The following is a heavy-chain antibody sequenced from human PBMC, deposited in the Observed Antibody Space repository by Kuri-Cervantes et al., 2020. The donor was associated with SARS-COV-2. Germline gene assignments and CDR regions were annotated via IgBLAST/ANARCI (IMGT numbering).Heavy chain of an antibody. Sequence: ASAKDSCKASGYSFSSFGITWVRQAPAQGLEWMGWISAFNGNTNYAQKLRDRVALTTDTSTSIAYMELRTLRSDDTAVYYCASLDAVVYFGMDVWGQGTTVTVSS. CDR1: GYSFSSFG. J-gene: IGHJ6*02. CDR3: ASLDAVVYFGMDV. CDR2: ISAFNGNT. D-gene: IGHD5-18*01. V-gene: IGHV1-18*01.